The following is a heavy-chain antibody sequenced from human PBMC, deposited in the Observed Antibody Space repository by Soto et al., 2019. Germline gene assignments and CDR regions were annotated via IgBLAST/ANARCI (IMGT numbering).Heavy chain of an antibody. CDR2: INTDNGNT. J-gene: IGHJ4*02. Sequence: ASVKVSCKASGYTFTTYAIHWVRQAPGQRLEWMGWINTDNGNTYYSQKMQARVTITRDTSASTAYMELSRLRSEDTAVYYCARSRVRGGYYFDYWGQGALVTVSS. CDR3: ARSRVRGGYYFDY. V-gene: IGHV1-3*04. CDR1: GYTFTTYA. D-gene: IGHD3-16*01.